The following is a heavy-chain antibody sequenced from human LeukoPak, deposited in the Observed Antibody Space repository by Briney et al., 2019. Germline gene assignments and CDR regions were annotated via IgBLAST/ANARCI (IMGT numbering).Heavy chain of an antibody. J-gene: IGHJ4*02. V-gene: IGHV3-30*02. D-gene: IGHD3-10*01. Sequence: GGSLRLSCVASGFIFSSSVMHWVRQAPGKGLEWVAFIRKDGSTKYYADSVKGRFTISRDNSKNTVYLQMSGLGAEDTAVYYCAKGYSYGFDYWGQGTLVTVSS. CDR2: IRKDGSTK. CDR3: AKGYSYGFDY. CDR1: GFIFSSSV.